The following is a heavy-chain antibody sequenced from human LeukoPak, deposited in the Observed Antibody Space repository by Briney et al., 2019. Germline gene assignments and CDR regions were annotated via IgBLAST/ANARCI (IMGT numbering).Heavy chain of an antibody. V-gene: IGHV3-23*01. CDR2: IIGSGGST. J-gene: IGHJ4*02. Sequence: PGGSLRLSCAASGFTFSSYAMSWVRQAPGKGLEWVSAIIGSGGSTYYADSVKGRFTISRDNSKNTLYLQMNSLRAEDTAVYYCAKQRVVVVPAAMSHDYWGQGTLVTVSS. CDR1: GFTFSSYA. D-gene: IGHD2-2*01. CDR3: AKQRVVVVPAAMSHDY.